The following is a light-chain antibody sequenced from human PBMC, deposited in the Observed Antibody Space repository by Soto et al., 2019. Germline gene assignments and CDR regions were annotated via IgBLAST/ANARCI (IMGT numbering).Light chain of an antibody. CDR2: DAS. V-gene: IGKV3-11*01. J-gene: IGKJ1*01. Sequence: EIVLTQSPATLSLSPGERATLSCRASQSVSSYLAWYQQKPGQAPRLLIYDASSRATAIPARFSGSGSGTEFTLTISSLEPEDFAVYYCQQRSNWPVTFGQGTRVEIK. CDR3: QQRSNWPVT. CDR1: QSVSSY.